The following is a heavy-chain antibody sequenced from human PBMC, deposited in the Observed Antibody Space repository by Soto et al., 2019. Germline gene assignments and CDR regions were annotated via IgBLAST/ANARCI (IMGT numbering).Heavy chain of an antibody. J-gene: IGHJ6*02. V-gene: IGHV1-3*01. CDR3: AWGIVATIDYYYYYGMDV. CDR1: GYTFTSYA. D-gene: IGHD5-12*01. CDR2: INAGNGNT. Sequence: ASVKVSCKASGYTFTSYAMHWVRQAPGQRLEWMGWINAGNGNTKYSQKFQGRVTITRDTSASTAYMELSSLRSEDTAVYYCAWGIVATIDYYYYYGMDVWGQGTTVTVSS.